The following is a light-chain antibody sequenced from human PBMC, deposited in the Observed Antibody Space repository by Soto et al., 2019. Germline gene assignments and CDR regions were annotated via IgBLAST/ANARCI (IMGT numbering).Light chain of an antibody. Sequence: QTVVPQETSCSGSPGGTGTLICVFSSGSVSTSYCPSWYQQTPGQAPRTLIHSTNTRSSGVPDRFSGSILGNNAALTITGAHSDDESDYYSVRSMGSAIVLFGGGTKLTVL. V-gene: IGLV8-61*01. CDR1: SGSVSTSYC. CDR2: STN. J-gene: IGLJ2*01. CDR3: VRSMGSAIVL.